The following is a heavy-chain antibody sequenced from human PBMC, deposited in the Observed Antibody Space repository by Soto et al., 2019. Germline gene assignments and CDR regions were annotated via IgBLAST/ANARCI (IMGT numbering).Heavy chain of an antibody. CDR1: GFTFSSYS. CDR2: ISSSSSTI. V-gene: IGHV3-48*01. J-gene: IGHJ4*02. D-gene: IGHD2-15*01. CDR3: ARDQRSFGGTVLVYFDY. Sequence: PGGSLRLSCAASGFTFSSYSMNWVRQAPGKGLEWVSYISSSSSTIYYADSVKGRFTISRDNAKNSLYLQMNSLRAEDTAVYYCARDQRSFGGTVLVYFDYWGQGTLVTVSS.